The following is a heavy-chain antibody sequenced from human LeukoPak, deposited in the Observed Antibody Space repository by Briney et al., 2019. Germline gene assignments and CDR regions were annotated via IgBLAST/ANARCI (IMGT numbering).Heavy chain of an antibody. V-gene: IGHV1-18*01. CDR1: GYTFTSYG. CDR2: ISAYNGNT. CDR3: ASARLIDRIAVARWFDP. Sequence: ASVKVSCKASGYTFTSYGISWVRQAPGQGLEWMGWISAYNGNTNYAQKLQGRVTMTTDTSTSTAYMELWSLRSDDTAVYYCASARLIDRIAVARWFDPWGQGTLVTVSS. D-gene: IGHD6-19*01. J-gene: IGHJ5*02.